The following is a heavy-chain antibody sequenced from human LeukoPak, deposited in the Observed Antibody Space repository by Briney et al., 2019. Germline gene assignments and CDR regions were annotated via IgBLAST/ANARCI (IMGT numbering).Heavy chain of an antibody. V-gene: IGHV3-23*01. CDR1: GFTFNSYS. J-gene: IGHJ4*02. CDR3: ANALVFGTPHFEY. CDR2: ITAGGATT. D-gene: IGHD3-3*01. Sequence: SGGSLRLSCAASGFTFNSYSMHWVRQAPGKGLDWVSSITAGGATTYYADSVKGRFSISRDNSKNTLYLQMNSLRVEDTAVYYCANALVFGTPHFEYWGQGTLVTVSS.